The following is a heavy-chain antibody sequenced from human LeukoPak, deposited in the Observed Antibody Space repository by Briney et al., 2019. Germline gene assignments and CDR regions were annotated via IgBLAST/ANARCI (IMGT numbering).Heavy chain of an antibody. J-gene: IGHJ5*02. CDR1: GGSISSYY. CDR2: VYYRGST. Sequence: SPTLSLTCTVSGGSISSYYSSWIRQPPGKGLECIGYVYYRGSTNYNPSLKSRVTMSVDTSKNQFSLSLSSVTAADTAVYYCARSGDGIAVAGLFDPWGQGTLVTVSS. D-gene: IGHD6-13*01. V-gene: IGHV4-59*08. CDR3: ARSGDGIAVAGLFDP.